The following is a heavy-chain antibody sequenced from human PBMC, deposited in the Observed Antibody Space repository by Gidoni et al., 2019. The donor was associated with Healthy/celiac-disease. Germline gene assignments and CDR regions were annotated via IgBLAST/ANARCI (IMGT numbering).Heavy chain of an antibody. Sequence: QVHLVQSGAEVTKPGASVRVSCKASGYPFPGYYMHWVRQATGQGLELMGWINPNSGGPKYAQKFQVWVTMTRDTSISTAYMELSRLRSDDTAVDYGARTEKPVFYCGGDCNTLDYWGQGTLVTVSS. V-gene: IGHV1-2*04. CDR3: ARTEKPVFYCGGDCNTLDY. CDR1: GYPFPGYY. J-gene: IGHJ4*02. D-gene: IGHD2-21*02. CDR2: INPNSGGP.